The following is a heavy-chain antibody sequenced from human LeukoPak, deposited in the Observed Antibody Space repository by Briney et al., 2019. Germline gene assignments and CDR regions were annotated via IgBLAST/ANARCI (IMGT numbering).Heavy chain of an antibody. V-gene: IGHV3-21*01. J-gene: IGHJ4*02. Sequence: GGSLRLSCAASGFTVSSYSMNLVRQAPGKGLEWVSSISSSSSYIYYADSVKGRFTISRDNAKNSLYLQMNSLRAEDTAVYYCARDPVGLQLIGYFDYWGQGTLVTVSS. CDR2: ISSSSSYI. CDR1: GFTVSSYS. D-gene: IGHD5-12*01. CDR3: ARDPVGLQLIGYFDY.